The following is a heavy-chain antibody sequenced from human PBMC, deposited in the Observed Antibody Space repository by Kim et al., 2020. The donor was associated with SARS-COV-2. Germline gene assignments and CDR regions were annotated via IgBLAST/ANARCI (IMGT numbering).Heavy chain of an antibody. D-gene: IGHD3-9*01. V-gene: IGHV3-33*01. CDR2: IWYDGGNK. Sequence: GGSLRLSCAASGFAMSSYGMHWVRQAPGKGLEWVSLIWYDGGNKYYADSVKGRFPISRDNSKNTLYLQMNSLRAEDTAVYYCARDYAGYFKGLDVWGQGTTLTVSS. J-gene: IGHJ6*02. CDR1: GFAMSSYG. CDR3: ARDYAGYFKGLDV.